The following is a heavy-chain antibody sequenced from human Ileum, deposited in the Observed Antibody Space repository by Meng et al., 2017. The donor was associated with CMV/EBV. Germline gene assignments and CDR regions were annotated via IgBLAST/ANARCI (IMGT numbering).Heavy chain of an antibody. CDR3: AIRAARAAFDI. Sequence: SVKVSCKASGGTFSSYAISWVRQAPGQGLEWMGGIIPIFGTANYAQKFQGRVTITTDESTSTAYTELSSLRSEDTAVYYCAIRAARAAFDIWGQGTMVTVSS. CDR2: IIPIFGTA. CDR1: GGTFSSYA. J-gene: IGHJ3*02. D-gene: IGHD6-13*01. V-gene: IGHV1-69*05.